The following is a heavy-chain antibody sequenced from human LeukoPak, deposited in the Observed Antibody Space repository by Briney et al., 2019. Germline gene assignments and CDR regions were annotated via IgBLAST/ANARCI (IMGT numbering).Heavy chain of an antibody. V-gene: IGHV3-21*01. CDR3: ASPLALTYGSGSYDAFDI. CDR2: ISSSSSYI. CDR1: GFTFSSYS. D-gene: IGHD3-10*01. Sequence: GGSLRLSCAASGFTFSSYSMSWVRQAPGKGLEWVSSISSSSSYIYYADSVKGRFTISRDNAKNSLYLQMNSLRAEDTAVYYCASPLALTYGSGSYDAFDIWGQGTMVTVSS. J-gene: IGHJ3*02.